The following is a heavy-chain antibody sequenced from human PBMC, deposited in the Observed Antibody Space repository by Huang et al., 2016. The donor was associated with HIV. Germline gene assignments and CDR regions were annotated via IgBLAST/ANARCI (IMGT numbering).Heavy chain of an antibody. CDR1: GYIFNDYP. V-gene: IGHV1-18*01. CDR3: ARLWSRDGYNWDY. Sequence: QVQLVQSGAEVKKPGASVKVSCKASGYIFNDYPISWVRQAPGQGLEWMGLINPYNGNTRYGQKVQGRVTMTTDTSTSTAYMELRSLRSDDTALYYCARLWSRDGYNWDYWGQGTLVTVPS. J-gene: IGHJ4*02. CDR2: INPYNGNT. D-gene: IGHD5-12*01.